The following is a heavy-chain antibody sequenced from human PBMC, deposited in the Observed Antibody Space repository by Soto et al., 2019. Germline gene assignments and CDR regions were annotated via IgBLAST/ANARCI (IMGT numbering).Heavy chain of an antibody. CDR1: GGSISSGGYS. D-gene: IGHD2-15*01. CDR2: IYHSGST. CDR3: ARAGGYCRTWCAFDI. V-gene: IGHV4-30-2*01. Sequence: SETLSLTCAVSGGSISSGGYSWSWIRQPPGKGLEWIGYIYHSGSTYYNPSLKSRVTISVDTSKNQFSLKLSSVTAADTAVYYCARAGGYCRTWCAFDIWGQGTMVTVSS. J-gene: IGHJ3*02.